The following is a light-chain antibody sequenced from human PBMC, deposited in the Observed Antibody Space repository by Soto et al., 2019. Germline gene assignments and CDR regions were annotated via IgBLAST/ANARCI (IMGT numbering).Light chain of an antibody. Sequence: EIVLAESPGSLSWTPGERATLSCRASQSVSSNFLAWYQQKPGQAPRLLIYGASSRATGIPDRFSGSGSGTDFTLTISRLEPEDFAVYYCQQYGSSTWTFGQGTKVDIK. CDR1: QSVSSNF. V-gene: IGKV3-20*01. CDR3: QQYGSSTWT. J-gene: IGKJ1*01. CDR2: GAS.